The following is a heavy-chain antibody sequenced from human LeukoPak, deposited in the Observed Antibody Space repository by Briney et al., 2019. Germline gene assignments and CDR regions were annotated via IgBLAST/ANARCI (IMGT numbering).Heavy chain of an antibody. CDR2: IYYSGST. V-gene: IGHV4-59*08. Sequence: SETLSLTCTVSGGSISSYYWSWIRQPPGKGLEWIGYIYYSGSTNYNPSLKSRVTISVDTSKNQFSLKLSSVTAADTAVYYCARRTAAEFDYWGQGTLVTVSS. D-gene: IGHD6-13*01. J-gene: IGHJ4*02. CDR1: GGSISSYY. CDR3: ARRTAAEFDY.